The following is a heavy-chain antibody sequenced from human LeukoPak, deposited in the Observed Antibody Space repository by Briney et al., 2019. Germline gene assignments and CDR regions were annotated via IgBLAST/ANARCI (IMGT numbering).Heavy chain of an antibody. V-gene: IGHV3-74*01. D-gene: IGHD3-10*01. CDR1: GFAFSSYW. Sequence: GGSLRLSCEASGFAFSSYWMHWVRQAPGEGLMWVSRINSDGSTTNYADSVKGRFTISRDNSKNTLYLQMNSLRVEDTAVYYCAKDISGSGSYGFDYWGQGTLVTVSS. CDR3: AKDISGSGSYGFDY. J-gene: IGHJ4*02. CDR2: INSDGSTT.